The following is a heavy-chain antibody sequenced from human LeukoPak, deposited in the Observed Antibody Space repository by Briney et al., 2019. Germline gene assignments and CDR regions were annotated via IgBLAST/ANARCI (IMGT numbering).Heavy chain of an antibody. CDR3: VKIGDAGLGSHDY. CDR2: IYYSGST. J-gene: IGHJ4*02. D-gene: IGHD3-10*01. Sequence: RASETLSLTCTVSGGSINSYYWSWIRQPPGKGLEWIGYIYYSGSTNYNPSLKSRVTIPVDTSKAQFSLKLRSVTAADTAVYYCVKIGDAGLGSHDYWGQGTLVTISS. V-gene: IGHV4-59*08. CDR1: GGSINSYY.